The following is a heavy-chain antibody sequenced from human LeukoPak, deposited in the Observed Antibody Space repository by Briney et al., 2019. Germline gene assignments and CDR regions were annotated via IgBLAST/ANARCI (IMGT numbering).Heavy chain of an antibody. D-gene: IGHD5-12*01. Sequence: GSLRLSCAASGFTFSSYSMNWVRQAPGKGLEWVSSISSSSSYIYYADSVKGRFTISRDNAKNSLYLQMNSLRAEDTAVYYCARVSGGEQWLRGYYYGMDVWGQGTTVTVSS. CDR2: ISSSSSYI. CDR3: ARVSGGEQWLRGYYYGMDV. CDR1: GFTFSSYS. V-gene: IGHV3-21*01. J-gene: IGHJ6*02.